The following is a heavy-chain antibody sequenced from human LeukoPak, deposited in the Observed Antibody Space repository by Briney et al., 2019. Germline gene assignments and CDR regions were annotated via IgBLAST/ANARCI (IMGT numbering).Heavy chain of an antibody. Sequence: PGGSLRLSCGASGFMFSNNWMSWVRQAPGKGLEWMANIKPDGSNEYYADSVKGRFTISRDNAKNSLYLHMNSLRVEDTAIYYCVININWYFGSWGQGDVVIVSS. D-gene: IGHD1-1*01. V-gene: IGHV3-7*01. CDR1: GFMFSNNW. CDR3: VININWYFGS. J-gene: IGHJ4*02. CDR2: IKPDGSNE.